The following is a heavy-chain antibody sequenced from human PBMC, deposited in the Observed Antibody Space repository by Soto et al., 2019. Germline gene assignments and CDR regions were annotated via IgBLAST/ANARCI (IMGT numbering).Heavy chain of an antibody. CDR3: ARDLGDSSSYFDRYYFDY. CDR1: GYTFTSYG. V-gene: IGHV1-18*01. J-gene: IGHJ4*02. Sequence: QVQLVQSGAEVKKPGASVKVSCKASGYTFTSYGISWVRQAPGQGLEWMGWISAYNGNTNYAQKLQGRVTMTTDTPTSTAYMELRSLRSDDTAVYYCARDLGDSSSYFDRYYFDYWGQGTLVTVSS. D-gene: IGHD6-6*01. CDR2: ISAYNGNT.